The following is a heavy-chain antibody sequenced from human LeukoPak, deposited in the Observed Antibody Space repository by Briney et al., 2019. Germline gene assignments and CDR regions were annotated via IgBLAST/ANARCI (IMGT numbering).Heavy chain of an antibody. V-gene: IGHV3-64D*06. Sequence: PGGSLRLSCSASGFTFSSYAMHWVRQAPGKGLEYVSAISSNGGGTYYADSVKGRFTISRDNSKNTLYLQMSSLRAEDTAVYYCVNLGITGTNNYWGQGTLVTVSS. D-gene: IGHD1-7*01. J-gene: IGHJ4*02. CDR1: GFTFSSYA. CDR3: VNLGITGTNNY. CDR2: ISSNGGGT.